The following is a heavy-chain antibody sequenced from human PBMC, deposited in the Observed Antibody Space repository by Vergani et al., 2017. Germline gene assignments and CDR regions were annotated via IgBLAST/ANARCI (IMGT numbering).Heavy chain of an antibody. V-gene: IGHV4-34*01. CDR3: ARFYYYYGMDV. CDR2: INHSGST. J-gene: IGHJ6*02. CDR1: GGSFSGYY. Sequence: QVQLQQWGAGLLKPSETLSLTCAVYGGSFSGYYWSWIRQPPGKGLEWIGEINHSGSTNYNPSLKSRVTISVDTSKNQFSLKLSSVTAADTAVYYYARFYYYYGMDVWGQGTTVTVSS.